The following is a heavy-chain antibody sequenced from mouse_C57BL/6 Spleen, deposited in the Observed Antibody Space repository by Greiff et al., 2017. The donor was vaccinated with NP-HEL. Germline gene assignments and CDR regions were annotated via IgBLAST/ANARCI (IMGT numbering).Heavy chain of an antibody. CDR2: IYPGDGDT. Sequence: QVQLQQSGPELVKPGASVKISCKASGYAFSSSWMNWVKQRPGKGLEWIGRIYPGDGDTNYNGKFKGKATLTADKSSSTAYMQLSSLTSEDSAVYVCARRHYDYDGGAWFAYWGQGTLVTVSA. J-gene: IGHJ3*01. CDR3: ARRHYDYDGGAWFAY. V-gene: IGHV1-82*01. CDR1: GYAFSSSW. D-gene: IGHD2-4*01.